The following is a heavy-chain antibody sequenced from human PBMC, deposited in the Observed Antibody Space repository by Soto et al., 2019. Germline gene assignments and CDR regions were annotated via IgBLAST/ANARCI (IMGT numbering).Heavy chain of an antibody. CDR1: GYTFTGYA. J-gene: IGHJ4*02. D-gene: IGHD6-19*01. Sequence: GASVKVSCKASGYTFTGYAIHWVRQAPGQRLEWMGWINAGNGNTKYSQKFQGRVTITRDTSASTAYMELSSLRSEDTAVYYCARAVAVPADFDYWGQGTLVTVS. V-gene: IGHV1-3*01. CDR2: INAGNGNT. CDR3: ARAVAVPADFDY.